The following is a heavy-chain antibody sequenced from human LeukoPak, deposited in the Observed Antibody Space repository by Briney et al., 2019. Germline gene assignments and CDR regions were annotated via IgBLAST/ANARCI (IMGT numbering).Heavy chain of an antibody. J-gene: IGHJ4*02. V-gene: IGHV3-30-3*01. Sequence: GGSLRLSCAASGFTFSSYAVHWVRQAPGKGLEWVAVISYDGSNKYYADSVKGRFTISRDNTKNTLYLQMNSLRAEDTAVYYCARALYCSSSSCPFGIDYWGQGTLVTVSS. CDR3: ARALYCSSSSCPFGIDY. CDR2: ISYDGSNK. CDR1: GFTFSSYA. D-gene: IGHD2-2*01.